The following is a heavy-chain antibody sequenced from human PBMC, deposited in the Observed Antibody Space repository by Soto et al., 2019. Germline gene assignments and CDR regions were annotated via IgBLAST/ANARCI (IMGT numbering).Heavy chain of an antibody. CDR1: GFTFSSYA. CDR2: ISYDGSNK. D-gene: IGHD6-6*01. V-gene: IGHV3-30-3*01. CDR3: ARPREQLVPGYFDY. Sequence: QVQLVESGGGVVQPGRSLRLSCEASGFTFSSYAMHWVRQAPGKGLEWVAVISYDGSNKYYADSVKGRFTISRDNSKNTLYLQMNSLRAEDTAMYYCARPREQLVPGYFDYWGQGTLVTVSS. J-gene: IGHJ4*02.